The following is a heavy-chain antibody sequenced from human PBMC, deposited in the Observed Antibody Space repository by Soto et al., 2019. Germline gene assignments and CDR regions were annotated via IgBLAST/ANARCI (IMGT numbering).Heavy chain of an antibody. Sequence: ASVKVSCKASGYTFTSYDINWVRQATGQGLEWMGWMNPNSGNTGYAQKFQGRVTMTRNTSISTAYMELSSLRSEDTAVYYCAVARVFTYYDILTGYYRENDMDVWGKATTVTVSS. CDR3: AVARVFTYYDILTGYYRENDMDV. D-gene: IGHD3-9*01. J-gene: IGHJ6*03. CDR1: GYTFTSYD. CDR2: MNPNSGNT. V-gene: IGHV1-8*01.